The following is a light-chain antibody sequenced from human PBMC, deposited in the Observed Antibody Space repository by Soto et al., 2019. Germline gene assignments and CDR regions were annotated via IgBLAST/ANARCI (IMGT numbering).Light chain of an antibody. V-gene: IGLV2-14*01. CDR1: IYDVGAYHY. CDR2: EVS. J-gene: IGLJ2*01. Sequence: QSALTRPASVSGSPGQSITISCTGTIYDVGAYHYVSWYQQFPGKAPKLILYEVSNRPSGISNRFSGFRSGSTASLTVSGLQPEDDAHYYCISYTTTGALVFGGGTKLTVL. CDR3: ISYTTTGALV.